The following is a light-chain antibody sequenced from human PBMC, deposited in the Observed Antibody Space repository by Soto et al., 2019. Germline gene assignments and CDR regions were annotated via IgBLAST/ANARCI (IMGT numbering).Light chain of an antibody. J-gene: IGKJ1*01. CDR2: GAS. Sequence: EIVMTQSPATLSVSPGERATLSCRASQSVSSNLAWYQQKPGQAPRLLIYGASTRATGIPARFSGSGSGTEFTHTISRLQSEDFAVYYCQHYNNWPPWTFGQGTKVEIK. CDR1: QSVSSN. CDR3: QHYNNWPPWT. V-gene: IGKV3-15*01.